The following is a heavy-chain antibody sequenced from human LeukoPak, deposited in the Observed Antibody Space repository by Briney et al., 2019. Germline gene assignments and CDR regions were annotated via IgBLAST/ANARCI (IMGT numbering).Heavy chain of an antibody. D-gene: IGHD3-22*01. CDR2: ISGSGGST. CDR3: AKAGPASSDYLNWFDP. J-gene: IGHJ5*02. CDR1: GFTFSTYA. V-gene: IGHV3-23*01. Sequence: GGSLRLSCAASGFTFSTYAMNWVRQAPGKGLEWVSVISGSGGSTYYADSVKGRFTISRDNSKNTLYLQMNGLRVEDTAVYYCAKAGPASSDYLNWFDPWGQGTLVTVSS.